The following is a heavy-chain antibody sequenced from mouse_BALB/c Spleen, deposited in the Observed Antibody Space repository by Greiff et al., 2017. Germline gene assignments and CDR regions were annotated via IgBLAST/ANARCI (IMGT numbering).Heavy chain of an antibody. CDR3: ARPYYGSSYYAMDY. J-gene: IGHJ4*01. D-gene: IGHD1-1*01. CDR2: ISSGGGST. CDR1: GFAFSSYD. V-gene: IGHV5-12-1*01. Sequence: EVKLMESGGGLVKPGGSLKLSCAASGFAFSSYDMSWVRQTPEKRLEWVAYISSGGGSTYYPDTVKGRFTISRDNAKNTLYLQMSSLKSEDTAMYYCARPYYGSSYYAMDYWGQGTSVTVSS.